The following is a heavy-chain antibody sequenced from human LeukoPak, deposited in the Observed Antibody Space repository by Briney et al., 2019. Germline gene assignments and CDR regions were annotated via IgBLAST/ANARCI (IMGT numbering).Heavy chain of an antibody. CDR1: GASIRSGDYY. CDR3: AREIYYYDSSGYHPAEIDY. Sequence: SETLSLTCTVSGASIRSGDYYWSWIRQHPGKGLEWIGYIYYSGSTYYNPSLKSRVTISVDTSKNQFSLKLSSVTAADTAVYYCAREIYYYDSSGYHPAEIDYWGQGTLVTVSS. CDR2: IYYSGST. V-gene: IGHV4-31*03. J-gene: IGHJ4*02. D-gene: IGHD3-22*01.